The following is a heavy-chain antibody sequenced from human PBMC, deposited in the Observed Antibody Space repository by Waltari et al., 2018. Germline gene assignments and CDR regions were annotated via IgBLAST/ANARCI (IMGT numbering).Heavy chain of an antibody. CDR3: ARDLGGNYDILTGHYRGGYFDY. V-gene: IGHV3-48*01. Sequence: EVQLVESGGGLVQPGGSLRLSCAASGFGFRNYSMNWVRQAPGEGFGLVSYISTRSTTIYYADSVKGRFTISRDNAKKSLDLQMNSLRAEDTAVYYCARDLGGNYDILTGHYRGGYFDYWGQGTLVTVAS. CDR2: ISTRSTTI. D-gene: IGHD3-9*01. J-gene: IGHJ4*02. CDR1: GFGFRNYS.